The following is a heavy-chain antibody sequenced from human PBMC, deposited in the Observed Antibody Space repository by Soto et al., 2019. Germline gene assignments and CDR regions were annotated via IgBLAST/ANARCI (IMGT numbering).Heavy chain of an antibody. CDR2: INPTSGST. D-gene: IGHD6-13*01. CDR1: GYTFTNYY. CDR3: ARDLAAGDH. V-gene: IGHV1-46*01. Sequence: QVQLVQSGAEVKKPGASVKVSCKASGYTFTNYYIHWVRQAPGQGLEWMGIINPTSGSTNYAQKFQERVTLTYDTSKTTVYMDLSGLRAEDTAVLYCARDLAAGDHWGQGTLVTVSS. J-gene: IGHJ4*02.